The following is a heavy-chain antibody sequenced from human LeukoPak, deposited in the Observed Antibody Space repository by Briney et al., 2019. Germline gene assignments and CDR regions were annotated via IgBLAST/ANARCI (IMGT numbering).Heavy chain of an antibody. J-gene: IGHJ4*02. CDR2: ASTNKGIP. CDR1: GYIFTNYS. V-gene: IGHV7-4-1*01. D-gene: IGHD3-16*02. Sequence: ASVKVPCKASGYIFTNYSFIWVRQAPGQGLEWLGWASTNKGIPTYAQGLTGRFVFSVDTSVNTAYLQIFSLKAEDTGVYYCARTPSIVSYSDYWGQGTLVTVSS. CDR3: ARTPSIVSYSDY.